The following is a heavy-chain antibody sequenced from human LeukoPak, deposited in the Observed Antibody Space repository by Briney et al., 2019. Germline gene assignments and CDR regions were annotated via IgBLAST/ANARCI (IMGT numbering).Heavy chain of an antibody. CDR1: GYTFTGYY. Sequence: ASVKVSCKTSGYTFTGYYMHWVRQAPGQGLEWMGWINPHTGGTNYAQKFQGRVTMTRDTSISTAYMELSGLTSDDTAVYYCARPYCSGGSCHDYFDYWGQGTLVTVSS. J-gene: IGHJ4*02. CDR2: INPHTGGT. V-gene: IGHV1-2*02. D-gene: IGHD2-15*01. CDR3: ARPYCSGGSCHDYFDY.